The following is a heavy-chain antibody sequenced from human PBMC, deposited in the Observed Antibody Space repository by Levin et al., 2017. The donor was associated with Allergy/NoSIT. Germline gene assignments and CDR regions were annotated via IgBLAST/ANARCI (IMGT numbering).Heavy chain of an antibody. CDR2: ISYDGSNK. CDR3: AKVWGYDSSGYYYFLWSAFDI. Sequence: GGSLRLSCAASGFTFSSYGMHWVRQAPGKGLEWVAVISYDGSNKYYADSVKGRFTISRDNSKNTLYLQMNSLRAEDTAVYYCAKVWGYDSSGYYYFLWSAFDIWGQGTMVTVSS. CDR1: GFTFSSYG. J-gene: IGHJ3*02. V-gene: IGHV3-30*18. D-gene: IGHD3-22*01.